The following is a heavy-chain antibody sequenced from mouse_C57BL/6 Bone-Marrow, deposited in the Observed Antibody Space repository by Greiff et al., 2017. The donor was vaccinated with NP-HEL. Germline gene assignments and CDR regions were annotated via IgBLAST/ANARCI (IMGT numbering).Heavy chain of an antibody. CDR3: TRGLYDGYIFAY. V-gene: IGHV5-9-1*02. CDR1: GFTFSSYD. D-gene: IGHD2-3*01. J-gene: IGHJ3*01. Sequence: EVQVVESGGGLVKPGGSLKLSCAASGFTFSSYDMSWVRQTPEKRLELVAYISSGGDYIYYADTVKGRFTISRDNARNTLYLQMSSLKSEDTAMYYCTRGLYDGYIFAYWGQGTLVTVSA. CDR2: ISSGGDYI.